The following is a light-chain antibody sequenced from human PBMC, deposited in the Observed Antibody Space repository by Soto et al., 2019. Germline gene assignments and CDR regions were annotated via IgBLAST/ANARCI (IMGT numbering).Light chain of an antibody. Sequence: EVEMTQSPATLSVSPGDRATLSCRASQSVDTNVAWYQQKPGQAPRLLVYGASTRANGIPARFTGCGSGTDFSLTISGLQYDDFAVSYCQQYYNWHPYTFGQGTKVEIK. J-gene: IGKJ2*01. CDR3: QQYYNWHPYT. CDR2: GAS. CDR1: QSVDTN. V-gene: IGKV3-15*01.